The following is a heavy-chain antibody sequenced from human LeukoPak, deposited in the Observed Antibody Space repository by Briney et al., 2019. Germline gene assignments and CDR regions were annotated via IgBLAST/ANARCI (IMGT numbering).Heavy chain of an antibody. V-gene: IGHV3-30*18. CDR2: ISYDGSNK. J-gene: IGHJ4*02. D-gene: IGHD7-27*01. Sequence: GGSLRLSCAASGFTFSSYGMHWVRQAPGKGLEWVAVISYDGSNKYYADSVKGRFTVSRDNSKNTLFLQMNSLRAEDTAVYYCAKDGGLWVSAHWGDSWGRGTLVTVSS. CDR1: GFTFSSYG. CDR3: AKDGGLWVSAHWGDS.